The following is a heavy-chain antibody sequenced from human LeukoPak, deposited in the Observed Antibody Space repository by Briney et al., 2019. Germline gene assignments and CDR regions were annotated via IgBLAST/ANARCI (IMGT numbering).Heavy chain of an antibody. CDR1: GGSISSGYYY. CDR2: IYYSGST. V-gene: IGHV4-30-4*08. Sequence: PSQTLSLTCTVSGGSISSGYYYWSWLRQPPGKGLVWIGYIYYSGSTYHNPSLKSRVTVSVDTSKNQFSLKLSSVTAADTAVYYCARKEQRSDYCDYWGQGTLVSVSS. J-gene: IGHJ4*02. CDR3: ARKEQRSDYCDY. D-gene: IGHD6-25*01.